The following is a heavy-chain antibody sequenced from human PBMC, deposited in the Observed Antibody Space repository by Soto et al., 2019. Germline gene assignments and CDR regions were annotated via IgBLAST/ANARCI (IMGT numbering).Heavy chain of an antibody. CDR3: ARILSSSSSRNLDY. Sequence: ASVKVSCKASGGTFSSYAISWVRQAPGQGLEWMGGIIPIFGTAKYAQKFQGRVTITADESTGTAYMELSSLRSEDTDVCYCARILSSSSSRNLDYWGQGTLVTVSS. CDR2: IIPIFGTA. D-gene: IGHD6-6*01. V-gene: IGHV1-69*13. J-gene: IGHJ4*02. CDR1: GGTFSSYA.